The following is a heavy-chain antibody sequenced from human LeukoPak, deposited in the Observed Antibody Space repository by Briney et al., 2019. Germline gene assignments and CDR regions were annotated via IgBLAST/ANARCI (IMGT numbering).Heavy chain of an antibody. Sequence: VASVKVSCKASGYTFTSYYMHWVRQAPGQGLEWMGIINPSGGSTSYAQKFQGRVTMTRDTSTSTVYMELTSLTSEDTAVYYCTRSNYGSYDYWGQGTLVTVSS. D-gene: IGHD3-10*01. CDR3: TRSNYGSYDY. V-gene: IGHV1-46*01. CDR1: GYTFTSYY. CDR2: INPSGGST. J-gene: IGHJ4*02.